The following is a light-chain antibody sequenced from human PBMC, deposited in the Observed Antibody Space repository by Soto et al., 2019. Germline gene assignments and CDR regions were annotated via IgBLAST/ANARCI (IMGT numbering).Light chain of an antibody. J-gene: IGKJ1*01. CDR1: ESVSDN. CDR3: QQYNNWPRT. CDR2: GAS. Sequence: EIVMTQSPATLSVSPGQRATLSCRASESVSDNYLAWYQQRSGQAPRLLIYGASTRATGIPARFSGSGSGTEFTLTINSLQSEDFAVYYCQQYNNWPRTFGQGTKVDIK. V-gene: IGKV3-15*01.